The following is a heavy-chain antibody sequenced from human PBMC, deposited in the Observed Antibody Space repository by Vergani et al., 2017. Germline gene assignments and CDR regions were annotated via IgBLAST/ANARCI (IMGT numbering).Heavy chain of an antibody. Sequence: EVQLVESGGGLVQPGGSLRLSCAASGFTFSSYSMNWVRQAPGKGLEWVSYISSTSSTIYYADAVKGRFTISRDNAKNSLYLQMNSLRAEDTAVYYCARDREVSFGVVAANRGDYWGQGTLVTVSS. D-gene: IGHD2-15*01. CDR2: ISSTSSTI. J-gene: IGHJ4*02. CDR3: ARDREVSFGVVAANRGDY. CDR1: GFTFSSYS. V-gene: IGHV3-48*01.